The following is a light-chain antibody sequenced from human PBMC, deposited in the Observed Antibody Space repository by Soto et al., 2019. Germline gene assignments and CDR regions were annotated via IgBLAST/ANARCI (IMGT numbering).Light chain of an antibody. Sequence: DIQMTQSPSSLSASVGDRVTITCRASQSISSYLNWYQQKPGKAPKLLIYDASSLESGVPSRCSGSGSGTEFTLTISSLQPDDFATYYCQQSYSTPSITFGQGTRLEIK. J-gene: IGKJ5*01. CDR3: QQSYSTPSIT. CDR1: QSISSY. V-gene: IGKV1-39*01. CDR2: DAS.